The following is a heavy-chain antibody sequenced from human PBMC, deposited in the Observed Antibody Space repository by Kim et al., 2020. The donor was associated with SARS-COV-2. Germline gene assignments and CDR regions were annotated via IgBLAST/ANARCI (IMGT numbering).Heavy chain of an antibody. CDR2: ISSSGSTI. CDR1: GFTFSSYE. D-gene: IGHD1-26*01. CDR3: ARDQSTYQKNLPSYGMDV. V-gene: IGHV3-48*03. J-gene: IGHJ6*02. Sequence: GGSLRLSCAASGFTFSSYEMNWVRQAPGKGLEWVSYISSSGSTIYYADSVKGRFTISRDNAKNSLYLQMNSLRAEDTAVYYCARDQSTYQKNLPSYGMDVWGQGTTVTVSS.